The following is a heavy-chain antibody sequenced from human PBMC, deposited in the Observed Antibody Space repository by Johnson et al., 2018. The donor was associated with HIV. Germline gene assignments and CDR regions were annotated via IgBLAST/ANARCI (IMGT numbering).Heavy chain of an antibody. J-gene: IGHJ3*02. Sequence: QEKLVESGGGVVQTGTSLRLSCAASGFTFNTYGMHWVRQAPGMGLEWVALMSHDGGDKYYADSVKGRFTISRDNSKSTFFLQMNSLTPEDTGVYYCAKERRAPRAFDIWGQGTMVTVSS. CDR1: GFTFNTYG. CDR2: MSHDGGDK. CDR3: AKERRAPRAFDI. V-gene: IGHV3-30*18.